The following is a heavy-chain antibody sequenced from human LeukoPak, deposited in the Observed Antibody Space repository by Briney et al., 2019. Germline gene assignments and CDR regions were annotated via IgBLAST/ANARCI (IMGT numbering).Heavy chain of an antibody. Sequence: SETLSLTCTVSGGSISSSTYYWGWIRQPPGKGLEWIGGIYSSGSSYYNPSLKSRVTISVDTSKNQFSLKLSSVTAADTAVYYCARDTAAAASFDYWGQGTLVTVSS. D-gene: IGHD6-13*01. J-gene: IGHJ4*02. V-gene: IGHV4-39*02. CDR3: ARDTAAAASFDY. CDR1: GGSISSSTYY. CDR2: IYSSGSS.